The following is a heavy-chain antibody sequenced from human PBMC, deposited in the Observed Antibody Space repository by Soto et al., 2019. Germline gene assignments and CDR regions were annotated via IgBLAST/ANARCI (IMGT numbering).Heavy chain of an antibody. CDR3: ARWGSGSGSYAEAYYYYGMDV. D-gene: IGHD1-26*01. V-gene: IGHV3-53*02. CDR2: IYSGGST. J-gene: IGHJ6*02. CDR1: GFTVSSNY. Sequence: EVQLVETGGGLIQPGGSLRLSCAASGFTVSSNYMRWVRQAPGKGLEWVSVIYSGGSTYYADAVKGRFTISRDNPKDTLYLQMNSLRAEDTAVYYCARWGSGSGSYAEAYYYYGMDVWGQGTTVPVSS.